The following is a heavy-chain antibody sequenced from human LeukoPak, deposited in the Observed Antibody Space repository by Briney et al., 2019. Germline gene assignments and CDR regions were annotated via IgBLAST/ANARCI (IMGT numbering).Heavy chain of an antibody. CDR3: ARGRKQLVRGYFDY. CDR2: INHSGST. V-gene: IGHV4-34*01. D-gene: IGHD6-6*01. J-gene: IGHJ4*02. Sequence: SETLSLTCAVYGGSFSGYYWSWIRQPPGKGLEWIGEINHSGSTNYNPSLKSRVTISVDTSKNQFSLKLSSVTAADTAVYCCARGRKQLVRGYFDYWGQGTLVTVSS. CDR1: GGSFSGYY.